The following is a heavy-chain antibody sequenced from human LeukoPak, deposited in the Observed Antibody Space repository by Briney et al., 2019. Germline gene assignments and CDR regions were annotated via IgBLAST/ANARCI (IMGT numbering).Heavy chain of an antibody. Sequence: PGGSLRLSCAASGFTFSSYGMHWVRQGPGKGLVWVSHINTDGSSTNYADSVKGRFTISRDNAKNTLYLQMNSLRAEDTAVYYCTNFAYWGQGTPVTVS. J-gene: IGHJ4*02. CDR1: GFTFSSYG. CDR2: INTDGSST. CDR3: TNFAY. V-gene: IGHV3-74*01.